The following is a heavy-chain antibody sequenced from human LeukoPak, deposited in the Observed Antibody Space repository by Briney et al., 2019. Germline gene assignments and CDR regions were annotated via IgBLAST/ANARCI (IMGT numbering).Heavy chain of an antibody. Sequence: PGGALRLSCAASGFTLSSYWMRWVRQAPGRGVEWVAIIKQDGGVTDYVDSVKGRLTFTRDKAKTSLYLHMNSLRAEDTAVYYCARDTSSIVGPRFDYWGQGTLVTVSS. V-gene: IGHV3-7*01. CDR1: GFTLSSYW. J-gene: IGHJ4*02. D-gene: IGHD1-26*01. CDR2: IKQDGGVT. CDR3: ARDTSSIVGPRFDY.